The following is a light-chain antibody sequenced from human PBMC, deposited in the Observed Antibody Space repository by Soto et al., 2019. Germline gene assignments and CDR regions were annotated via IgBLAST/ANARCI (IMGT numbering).Light chain of an antibody. CDR3: QTWGTGIVV. CDR2: LNSDGTY. V-gene: IGLV4-69*01. J-gene: IGLJ2*01. Sequence: QPVLTQSPSASASLGASVKLTCSLSSGHSSNNIAWHQQQPEKGPRYLMNLNSDGTYSKGDGIPDRFSASGSGAERYLTISSLQSEDEADYYCQTWGTGIVVFGGGTQLTVL. CDR1: SGHSSNN.